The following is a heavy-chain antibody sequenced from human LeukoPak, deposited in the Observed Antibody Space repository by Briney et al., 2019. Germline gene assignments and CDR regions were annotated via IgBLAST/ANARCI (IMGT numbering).Heavy chain of an antibody. CDR2: ISSSGSTI. V-gene: IGHV3-48*04. CDR1: AFTFSSYW. J-gene: IGHJ6*04. CDR3: AELGITMIGGV. Sequence: GGSLRLSCAASAFTFSSYWMTWVRQAPGKGLEWVSYISSSGSTIYYADSVKGRFTISRDNAKNSLYLQMNSLRAEDTAVYYCAELGITMIGGVWGKGTTVTISS. D-gene: IGHD3-10*02.